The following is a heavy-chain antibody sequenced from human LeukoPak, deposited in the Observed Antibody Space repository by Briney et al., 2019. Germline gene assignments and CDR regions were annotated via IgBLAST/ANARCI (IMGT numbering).Heavy chain of an antibody. J-gene: IGHJ5*02. Sequence: GGSLRLSCAAPGFTFSSYEMNWVRQAPGKGLEWVSYISSSGTTIYYADSVKGRFNLSRDNAKNSLYLQMSSLRAEDTAVYYCAREGFYGSGSYSWFDPWGQGTLVTVSS. D-gene: IGHD3-10*01. CDR1: GFTFSSYE. CDR2: ISSSGTTI. CDR3: AREGFYGSGSYSWFDP. V-gene: IGHV3-48*03.